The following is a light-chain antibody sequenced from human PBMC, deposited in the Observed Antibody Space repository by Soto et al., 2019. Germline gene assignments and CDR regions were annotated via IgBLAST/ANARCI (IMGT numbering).Light chain of an antibody. Sequence: QSALTQPPSASGSPGQSVTISCTGASSDVGAYNYVSWYQQHPGKAPKLVIYEVNKRPSGVPDRFSGSKSGTTASLIVSGPQAEDEADYYCTSYAGSNDLGVFGGGTKLTVL. CDR3: TSYAGSNDLGV. CDR1: SSDVGAYNY. CDR2: EVN. V-gene: IGLV2-8*01. J-gene: IGLJ3*02.